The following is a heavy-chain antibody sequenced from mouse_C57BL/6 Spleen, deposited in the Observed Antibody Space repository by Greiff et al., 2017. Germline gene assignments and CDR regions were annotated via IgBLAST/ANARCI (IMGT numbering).Heavy chain of an antibody. CDR1: GYTFTDYN. Sequence: EVQLQQSGPELVKPGASVKIPCKASGYTFTDYNMDWVKQSPGKSLEWIGDINPNNGGTIYNQKFKGKATLTVDKSSSTAYMELRSLTSEDTAVYYCARDYGPSYAMDYWGQGTSVTVSS. CDR2: INPNNGGT. D-gene: IGHD1-2*01. CDR3: ARDYGPSYAMDY. V-gene: IGHV1-18*01. J-gene: IGHJ4*01.